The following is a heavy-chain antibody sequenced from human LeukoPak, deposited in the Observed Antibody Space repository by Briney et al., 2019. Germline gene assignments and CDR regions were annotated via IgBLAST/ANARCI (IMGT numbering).Heavy chain of an antibody. CDR3: AKDHSSGWYRDFDY. CDR2: ISGSGGST. D-gene: IGHD6-19*01. V-gene: IGHV3-23*01. Sequence: GGSLRLSCAASGFTFSSYGMNWVRQAPGKGLEWVSAISGSGGSTYYADSVKGRFTISRDNSKNTLYLQMNSLRAEDTAVYYCAKDHSSGWYRDFDYWGQGTLVTVSS. CDR1: GFTFSSYG. J-gene: IGHJ4*02.